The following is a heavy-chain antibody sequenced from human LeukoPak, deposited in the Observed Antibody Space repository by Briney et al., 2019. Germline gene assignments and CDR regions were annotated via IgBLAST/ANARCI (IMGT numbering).Heavy chain of an antibody. D-gene: IGHD6-13*01. CDR3: ARRGIAAPPGDYYYYYYMDV. J-gene: IGHJ6*03. Sequence: SETLSLTCAVYGGSFSGYYWSWIRQPPGKGLEWIGEINHSGSTNYNPSLKSRVTISVDTSKNQFSLKLSSVTAADTAVYYCARRGIAAPPGDYYYYYYMDVWGKGTTVTVSS. CDR2: INHSGST. CDR1: GGSFSGYY. V-gene: IGHV4-34*01.